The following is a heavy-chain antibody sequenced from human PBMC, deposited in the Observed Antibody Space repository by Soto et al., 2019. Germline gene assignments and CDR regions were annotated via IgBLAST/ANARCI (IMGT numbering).Heavy chain of an antibody. CDR2: ISLSGTNI. Sequence: EVQLVESGGGLRQPGGSLRLSCAASGFTFSSYSMNWVRQAPGKGLEWISYISLSGTNIHYADSVQGRFTISRDNAKNSLYLQMNSLRAEDTAVYYCARGGAAAGTPFDYWGQGNLVTVSS. CDR3: ARGGAAAGTPFDY. J-gene: IGHJ4*02. CDR1: GFTFSSYS. V-gene: IGHV3-48*01. D-gene: IGHD6-13*01.